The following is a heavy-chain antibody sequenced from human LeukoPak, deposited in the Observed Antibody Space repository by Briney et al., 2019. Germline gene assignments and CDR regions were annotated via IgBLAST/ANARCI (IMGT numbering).Heavy chain of an antibody. CDR3: ARDLHCGGDCYPLTY. V-gene: IGHV3-48*01. Sequence: GGSLRLSCAASGFTFSGFGMNWVRQAPGRGLECVSYISSTSRTIYYADSVKGRFTISRDNAKNSLYLQMNSLRAEDTAVYYCARDLHCGGDCYPLTYWGQGTLVTVSS. CDR2: ISSTSRTI. D-gene: IGHD2-21*01. CDR1: GFTFSGFG. J-gene: IGHJ4*02.